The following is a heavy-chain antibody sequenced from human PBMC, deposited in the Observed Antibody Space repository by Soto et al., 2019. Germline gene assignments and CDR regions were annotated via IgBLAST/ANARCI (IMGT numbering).Heavy chain of an antibody. CDR3: ARDPGKHSSSLGMDV. CDR2: IYYSGST. D-gene: IGHD6-6*01. V-gene: IGHV4-31*03. J-gene: IGHJ6*02. CDR1: GGSISSGGYY. Sequence: QVQLQESGSGLVKPSQTLSLTCTVSGGSISSGGYYWSWIRQHPGKGLEWIGYIYYSGSTYYNPSLKSRVTISVDTSKNQFSLKLSSVTAADTAVYYCARDPGKHSSSLGMDVWGQGTTVTVSS.